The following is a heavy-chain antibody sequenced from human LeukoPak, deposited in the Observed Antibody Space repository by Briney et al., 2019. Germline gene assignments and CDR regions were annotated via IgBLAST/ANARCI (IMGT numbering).Heavy chain of an antibody. CDR2: ISGSGGST. V-gene: IGHV3-23*01. CDR3: GKGTVTSLYYYYGMDV. J-gene: IGHJ6*02. D-gene: IGHD4-17*01. Sequence: GGSLRLSCAASGFTFSSYAMSWVRQAPGKGLEWVSAISGSGGSTYYADSVKGRFTISRDNSKNTLYLQMNSLRAEDTAVYYCGKGTVTSLYYYYGMDVWGQGTTVTVSS. CDR1: GFTFSSYA.